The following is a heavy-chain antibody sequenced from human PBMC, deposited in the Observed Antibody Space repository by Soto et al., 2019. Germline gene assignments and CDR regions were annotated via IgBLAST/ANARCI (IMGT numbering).Heavy chain of an antibody. CDR2: ISAYNGNT. Sequence: ASVKVSCKASGYTFTSYGISWVRQAPGQGLEWMGWISAYNGNTNYAQKLQGRVTMTTDTSTSTAYMELRSLRSDDTAVYYCARGLNDFWSGYYDLDPWGQGTLVTVSS. V-gene: IGHV1-18*04. D-gene: IGHD3-3*01. CDR3: ARGLNDFWSGYYDLDP. J-gene: IGHJ5*02. CDR1: GYTFTSYG.